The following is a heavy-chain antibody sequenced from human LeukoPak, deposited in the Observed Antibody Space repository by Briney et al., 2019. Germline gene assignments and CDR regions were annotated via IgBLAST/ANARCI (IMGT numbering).Heavy chain of an antibody. D-gene: IGHD3-22*01. CDR1: GCTSSSYS. CDR3: ARDLDFYDSSGPSSD. Sequence: PVGSLRLSCAASGCTSSSYSMNWGRQAPGKGLGWVSSISSSSSYIYYADSVKGRFTISRDNAKNSLYLQMNSLRAEDTAVYYCARDLDFYDSSGPSSDWGQGTLVTVSS. V-gene: IGHV3-21*01. J-gene: IGHJ4*02. CDR2: ISSSSSYI.